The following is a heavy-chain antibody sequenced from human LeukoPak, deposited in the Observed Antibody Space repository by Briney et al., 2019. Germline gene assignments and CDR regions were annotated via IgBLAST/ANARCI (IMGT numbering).Heavy chain of an antibody. V-gene: IGHV4-34*01. Sequence: PPETLSLTCAVYGGSFSGYYWSWMRQPPGKGLEWIGEINHSGSTNYNPSLKSRVTISVDTSKNQFSLKLSSVTAADTAVYYCARGPRVRGSRGWFDPWGQGTLVTVSS. CDR2: INHSGST. CDR3: ARGPRVRGSRGWFDP. J-gene: IGHJ5*02. CDR1: GGSFSGYY. D-gene: IGHD3-10*01.